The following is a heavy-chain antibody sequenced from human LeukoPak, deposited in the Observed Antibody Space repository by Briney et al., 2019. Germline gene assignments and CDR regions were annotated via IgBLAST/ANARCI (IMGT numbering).Heavy chain of an antibody. CDR3: ARVPYCGGDCYSPHFDY. J-gene: IGHJ4*02. CDR1: GGSFSGYY. Sequence: PSETLYLTCAVYGGSFSGYYWSWIRQPPGKGLEWIGEINHSGSTNYNPSLKSRVTISVDTSKNQFSLKLSSVTAADTAVYYCARVPYCGGDCYSPHFDYWGQGTLVTVSS. V-gene: IGHV4-34*01. D-gene: IGHD2-21*02. CDR2: INHSGST.